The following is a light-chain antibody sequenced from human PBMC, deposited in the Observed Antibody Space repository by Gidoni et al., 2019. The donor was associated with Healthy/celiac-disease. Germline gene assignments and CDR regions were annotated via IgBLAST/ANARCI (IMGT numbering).Light chain of an antibody. CDR3: QQYDNLPRT. V-gene: IGKV1-33*01. Sequence: DIQMTQSPSSLSASVGDRVTITCQASQDISNYLNWYQQKPGKAPKLLIYDASNLETEVPSRFSGSGSGTDFTLTINSLQPEDIATYYCQQYDNLPRTFXPXTKVDIK. CDR2: DAS. CDR1: QDISNY. J-gene: IGKJ3*01.